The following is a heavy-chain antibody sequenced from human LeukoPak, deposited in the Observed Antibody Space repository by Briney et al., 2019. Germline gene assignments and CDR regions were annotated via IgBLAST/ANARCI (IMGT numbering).Heavy chain of an antibody. V-gene: IGHV4-59*01. CDR1: GGSISGYS. D-gene: IGHD3-10*01. CDR3: ARGHLGLSP. J-gene: IGHJ5*02. CDR2: FHNSRTT. Sequence: SETLSLACTVSGGSISGYSWTWIRQPPGQGLEWIGYFHNSRTTSYNPSLTGRVIISVDTAMDQISLKLNSVTAADTAVYYCARGHLGLSPWGQGTLVTVSS.